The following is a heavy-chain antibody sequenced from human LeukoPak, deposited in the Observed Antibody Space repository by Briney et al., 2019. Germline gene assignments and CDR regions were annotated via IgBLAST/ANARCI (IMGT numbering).Heavy chain of an antibody. Sequence: SETLSLTCTVSGGSISSYYWSWVRQPPGKGLEWIGYIFYNEGTSYNPSLKSRVTISVDTSNNQLSLKVNSVTAADTAMYYCVKSNSRYQPWTLDIWGRGTMVTVSS. CDR1: GGSISSYY. V-gene: IGHV4-59*01. J-gene: IGHJ3*02. CDR3: VKSNSRYQPWTLDI. CDR2: IFYNEGT. D-gene: IGHD2-2*01.